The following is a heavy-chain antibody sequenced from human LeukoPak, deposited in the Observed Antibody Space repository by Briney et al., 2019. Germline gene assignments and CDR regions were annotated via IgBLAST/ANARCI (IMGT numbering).Heavy chain of an antibody. Sequence: GGSLRLSCAASGFTFSDYWMHWVRQAPGKGLVWVSRIDSDGSNTAYADSVKGRFTISRDNAKNTLYLQMNCLSAEDTAVYYCAKTFGRGPQEDYWGQGTLVTVSS. CDR1: GFTFSDYW. V-gene: IGHV3-74*01. CDR2: IDSDGSNT. CDR3: AKTFGRGPQEDY. J-gene: IGHJ4*02. D-gene: IGHD3-10*01.